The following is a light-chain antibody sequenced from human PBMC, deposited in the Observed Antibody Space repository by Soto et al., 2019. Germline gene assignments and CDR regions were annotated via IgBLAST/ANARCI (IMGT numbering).Light chain of an antibody. Sequence: DVVMTQSPLSLPVTLGQPASISCRSSQYLVYSDGNTYLNWFQQRPGHSPRRLIYAVSNRDSGVPDRCSGSGSGTDFTLKISRVEAEDVGVYYCMQGTHWPPTFGGGTKVEIK. CDR1: QYLVYSDGNTY. CDR3: MQGTHWPPT. J-gene: IGKJ4*01. CDR2: AVS. V-gene: IGKV2-30*01.